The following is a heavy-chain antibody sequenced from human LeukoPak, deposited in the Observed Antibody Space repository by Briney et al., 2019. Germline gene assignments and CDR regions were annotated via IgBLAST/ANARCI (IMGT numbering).Heavy chain of an antibody. Sequence: GASVKVSCKASGYTFTGYYMHWVRQAPGQGLEWMVRINSDSGGTNYAQKFQGRVTMTTDTSISTAYMELSRLRSDDTAVYYCATYPKRWIQLWPSTNDAFDIWGQGTMVTVSS. CDR1: GYTFTGYY. V-gene: IGHV1-2*06. CDR3: ATYPKRWIQLWPSTNDAFDI. D-gene: IGHD5-18*01. J-gene: IGHJ3*02. CDR2: INSDSGGT.